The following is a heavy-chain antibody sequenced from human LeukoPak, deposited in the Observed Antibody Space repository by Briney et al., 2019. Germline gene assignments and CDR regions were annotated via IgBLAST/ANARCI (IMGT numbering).Heavy chain of an antibody. CDR1: GYTFINYG. CDR2: ISAYNGNT. V-gene: IGHV1-18*01. D-gene: IGHD6-13*01. J-gene: IGHJ6*02. Sequence: ASVKVSCTASGYTFINYGISWVRQAPGQGLEWMGWISAYNGNTNYAQKLQDRVTMTTDTSTSTAYMDLRSLRSDDTAVYYCASVSSSWSLSGMDVWGQGTTVTVSS. CDR3: ASVSSSWSLSGMDV.